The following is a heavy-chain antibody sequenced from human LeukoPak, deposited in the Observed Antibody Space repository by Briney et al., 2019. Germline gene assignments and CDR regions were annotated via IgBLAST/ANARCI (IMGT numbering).Heavy chain of an antibody. CDR3: ARDMYGDGLDY. CDR2: IYTSGST. J-gene: IGHJ4*02. D-gene: IGHD4-17*01. CDR1: GGSISSGSYY. Sequence: SQTLSLTCTGSGGSISSGSYYWSWIRQPAGKGLEWIGRIYTSGSTNYNPSLKSRVTISVDTSKNQFSLKLSSVTAADTAVYYCARDMYGDGLDYWGQGTLVTVSS. V-gene: IGHV4-61*02.